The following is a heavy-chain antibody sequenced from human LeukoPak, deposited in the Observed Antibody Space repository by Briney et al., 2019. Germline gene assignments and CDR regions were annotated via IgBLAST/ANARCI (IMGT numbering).Heavy chain of an antibody. D-gene: IGHD3-22*01. V-gene: IGHV4-34*01. CDR2: INHSGST. CDR1: GGSFSGYY. Sequence: SETLSLTCAVYGGSFSGYYWSWIRQPPGKGLEWIGEINHSGSTNYNPSLKSRVTISVDTSKNQFSLKLSSVTAADTAVYYCARTPYYYDSSGYQSPLEYFDYWGQGTLVTVSS. CDR3: ARTPYYYDSSGYQSPLEYFDY. J-gene: IGHJ4*02.